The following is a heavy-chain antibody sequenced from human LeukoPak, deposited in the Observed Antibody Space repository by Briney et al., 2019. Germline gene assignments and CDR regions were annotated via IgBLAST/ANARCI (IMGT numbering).Heavy chain of an antibody. V-gene: IGHV4-39*01. CDR1: GGSISSSSYY. Sequence: SETLSLTCTVFGGSISSSSYYWGWIRQPPGKGLEWIGSIYYSGSTYYNPSLKSRVTISVDTSKNQFSLKLSSVTAADTAVYYCARHATAPAAGWFDPWGQGTLVTVSS. D-gene: IGHD6-13*01. CDR2: IYYSGST. CDR3: ARHATAPAAGWFDP. J-gene: IGHJ5*02.